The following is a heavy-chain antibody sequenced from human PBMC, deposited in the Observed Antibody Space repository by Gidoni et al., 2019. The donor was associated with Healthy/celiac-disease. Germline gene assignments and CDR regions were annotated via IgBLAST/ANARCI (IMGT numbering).Heavy chain of an antibody. CDR1: GFPFSSYG. D-gene: IGHD3-9*01. J-gene: IGHJ4*02. V-gene: IGHV3-30*18. CDR3: AKRDLVLRYFD. Sequence: QVQLVESGGGVVQPGRSLRLSCAPSGFPFSSYGMHWVRQAPGKGLEWVAVISYDGSNKYYADSVKGRFTISRDNSKNTLYLQMNSLRAEDTAVYYCAKRDLVLRYFDWGQGTLVTVSS. CDR2: ISYDGSNK.